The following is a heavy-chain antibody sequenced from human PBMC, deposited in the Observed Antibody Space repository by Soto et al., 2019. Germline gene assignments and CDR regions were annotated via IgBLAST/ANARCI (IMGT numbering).Heavy chain of an antibody. Sequence: SETLSLTCTVSGGSISSSNYYWGWIRQPPGKGLEWIGSIYYSGSTYYNPSLKSRVTISVDTSKNQFSLKLSSVTAADTAVYYCARGLSVAGSSYWGQGTLVTVSS. D-gene: IGHD6-19*01. CDR2: IYYSGST. CDR3: ARGLSVAGSSY. CDR1: GGSISSSNYY. V-gene: IGHV4-39*01. J-gene: IGHJ4*02.